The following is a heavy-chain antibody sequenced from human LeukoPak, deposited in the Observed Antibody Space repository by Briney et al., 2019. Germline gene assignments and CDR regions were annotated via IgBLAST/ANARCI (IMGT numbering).Heavy chain of an antibody. CDR3: ARDVGADWFDP. CDR2: LYSDNRT. J-gene: IGHJ5*02. V-gene: IGHV3-53*04. D-gene: IGHD4/OR15-4a*01. CDR1: GFSVDTKY. Sequence: GGSLRLSCAVSGFSVDTKYMSWVRQAPGKGLEWVSILYSDNRTDYADSVKGRFTISRHISRDTVYLQMNSLRTEDTAMYYCARDVGADWFDPWGQGTLVTVSS.